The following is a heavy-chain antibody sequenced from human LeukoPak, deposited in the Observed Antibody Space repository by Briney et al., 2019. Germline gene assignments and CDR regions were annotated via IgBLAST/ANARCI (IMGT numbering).Heavy chain of an antibody. CDR3: ARRGSGRVDY. Sequence: PSETLSLTCTVSGYSISSGYYWGWIRQPPGKGLEWIGSIYHSGSTYYNPSLKSRVTISVDTSENQFSLKLSSVTAADTAMYYCARRGSGRVDYWGQGTLVTVSS. V-gene: IGHV4-38-2*02. CDR2: IYHSGST. J-gene: IGHJ4*02. CDR1: GYSISSGYY. D-gene: IGHD3-10*01.